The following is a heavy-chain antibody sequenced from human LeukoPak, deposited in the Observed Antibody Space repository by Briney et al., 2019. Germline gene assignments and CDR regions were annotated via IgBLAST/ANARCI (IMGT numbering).Heavy chain of an antibody. CDR2: IIPIFGTA. V-gene: IGHV1-69*13. Sequence: GASVKVSCKASGGTSSSYAISWVRQGPGQGLEWMGGIIPIFGTANYAQKFQGRVTITADESTSTAYMELSSLRSEDTAVYYCARGGSGSSSLSYPGTLYYWGQGTLVTVSS. CDR1: GGTSSSYA. CDR3: ARGGSGSSSLSYPGTLYY. D-gene: IGHD3-10*01. J-gene: IGHJ4*02.